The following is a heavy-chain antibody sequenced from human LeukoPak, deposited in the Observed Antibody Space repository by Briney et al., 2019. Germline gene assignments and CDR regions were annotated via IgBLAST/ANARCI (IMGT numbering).Heavy chain of an antibody. CDR3: ARADARSRSWFDP. V-gene: IGHV4-61*02. CDR2: IYTSGST. Sequence: SETLSLTCTVSGGSISSGSYFWSWMRQPAGKGLEWIGRIYTSGSTNYNPSLKSRVTMSVDTPENQFSLKLSSVTAADTAVYYCARADARSRSWFDPWGQGTLVTVSS. CDR1: GGSISSGSYF. D-gene: IGHD3-3*01. J-gene: IGHJ5*02.